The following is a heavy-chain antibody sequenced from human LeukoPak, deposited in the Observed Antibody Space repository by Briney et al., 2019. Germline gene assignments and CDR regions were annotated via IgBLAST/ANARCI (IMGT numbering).Heavy chain of an antibody. CDR3: ARDRGSVKTDAFDI. CDR2: INPNSGGT. Sequence: ASVKVSCKASGYTFTGYYMHWVRQAPGQGLEWMGWINPNSGGTNYAQKFQGRVTMTRDTSISTAYMELSSLRSEDTAVYYCARDRGSVKTDAFDIWGQGTMVTVSS. V-gene: IGHV1-2*02. CDR1: GYTFTGYY. D-gene: IGHD2-15*01. J-gene: IGHJ3*02.